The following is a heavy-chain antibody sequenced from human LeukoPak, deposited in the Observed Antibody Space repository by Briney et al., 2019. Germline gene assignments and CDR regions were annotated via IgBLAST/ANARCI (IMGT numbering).Heavy chain of an antibody. D-gene: IGHD3-10*01. CDR2: VSSSGSTI. J-gene: IGHJ6*02. V-gene: IGHV3-11*01. CDR3: ARDPVRGVSYGMDV. CDR1: GFTFSDYY. Sequence: GGSLRLSCAASGFTFSDYYMSWIRQAPGKGLEWVSYVSSSGSTIYYADSVKGRFTISRDNAKNSLYLQMNSLRAEDTAVYYCARDPVRGVSYGMDVWGQGTMVTVSS.